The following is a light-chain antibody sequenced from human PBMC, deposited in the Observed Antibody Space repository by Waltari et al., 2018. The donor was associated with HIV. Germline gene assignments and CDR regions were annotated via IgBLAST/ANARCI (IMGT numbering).Light chain of an antibody. Sequence: SYELTQPPSVSVSPGQTASITCSGEKLGEKYACWYQQKPGQSPVWVIYQDRKRPSGIPERISGSNSGNTATLTINGTQAMDEADYYCQAWDSSTVIFGGGTRLTVL. J-gene: IGLJ2*01. CDR1: KLGEKY. CDR3: QAWDSSTVI. V-gene: IGLV3-1*01. CDR2: QDR.